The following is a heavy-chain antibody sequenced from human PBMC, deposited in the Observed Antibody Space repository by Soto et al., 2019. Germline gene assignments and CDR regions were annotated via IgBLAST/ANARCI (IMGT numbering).Heavy chain of an antibody. CDR2: IVPIYRTA. CDR3: VRGSGAKLSSS. J-gene: IGHJ4*02. CDR1: GGTFSSYR. Sequence: SVKVSCKASGGTFSSYRINWVRQAPGQGLEWVGGIVPIYRTADYAQKFQGRVTITADESARTSYMELRSLKSQDTAVYYCVRGSGAKLSSSWGQGTLVTVSS. V-gene: IGHV1-69*13. D-gene: IGHD6-13*01.